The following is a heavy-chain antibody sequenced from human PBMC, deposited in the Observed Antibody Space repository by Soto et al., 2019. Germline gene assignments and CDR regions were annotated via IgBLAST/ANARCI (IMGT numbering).Heavy chain of an antibody. D-gene: IGHD2-15*01. CDR2: IYYSGST. CDR1: GGSISSSSCY. J-gene: IGHJ6*02. V-gene: IGHV4-39*01. CDR3: ARRVKYCSGGSCYSWAVYYSSYYGMDV. Sequence: SETLSLTCPASGGSISSSSCYRVWIRQPPGTGLEWIGSIYYSGSTYYNPSLKSRVTISVDTSKSQFSLKLSSVTAADTAVYYCARRVKYCSGGSCYSWAVYYSSYYGMDVWCQGPTVT.